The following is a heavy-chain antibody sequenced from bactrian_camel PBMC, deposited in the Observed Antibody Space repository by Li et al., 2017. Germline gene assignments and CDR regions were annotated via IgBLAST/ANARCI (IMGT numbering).Heavy chain of an antibody. V-gene: IGHV3S53*01. D-gene: IGHD3*01. CDR2: IGSTGVT. Sequence: HVQLVESGGASVQTGGSLRLSCAASKYSQSTNCLAWFRQARDNEREAVATIGSTGVTMYAGSVKGRFTISRDNAEKTSTLYLQMDNLKPDDTAMYDCSAVSGYDCYSGSSMRFWQYDFRGQGTQVTVS. J-gene: IGHJ4*01. CDR3: SAVSGYDCYSGSSMRFWQYDF. CDR1: KYSQSTNC.